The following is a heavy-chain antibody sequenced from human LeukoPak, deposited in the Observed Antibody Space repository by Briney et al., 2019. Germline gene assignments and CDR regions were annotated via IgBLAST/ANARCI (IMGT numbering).Heavy chain of an antibody. J-gene: IGHJ4*02. CDR3: ARDLWWFGESHFDY. CDR2: INTNTGNP. CDR1: GYTFTSYA. Sequence: GASVKVSCKASGYTFTSYAMNWVRQAPGQGLEWMGWINTNTGNPTYAQGFTGRFVFSLDTSVSTAYLQISSLKAEDTAVYYCARDLWWFGESHFDYWGQGTLVTVSS. D-gene: IGHD3-10*01. V-gene: IGHV7-4-1*02.